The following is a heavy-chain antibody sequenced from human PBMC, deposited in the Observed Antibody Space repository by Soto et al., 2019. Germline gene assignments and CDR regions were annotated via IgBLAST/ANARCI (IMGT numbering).Heavy chain of an antibody. CDR1: GGTFSSYA. CDR2: IIPIFGTA. J-gene: IGHJ4*02. Sequence: QVQLVQSGAEVKKPGSSVKVSCKASGGTFSSYAISWVRQAPGQGLEWMGGIIPIFGTANYAQKFQGRVTSTADESTSTAYMELSSLRSEDTVVYYCARYPLSGYSYGYLYYFYYWGQGTLVTVSS. V-gene: IGHV1-69*12. CDR3: ARYPLSGYSYGYLYYFYY. D-gene: IGHD5-18*01.